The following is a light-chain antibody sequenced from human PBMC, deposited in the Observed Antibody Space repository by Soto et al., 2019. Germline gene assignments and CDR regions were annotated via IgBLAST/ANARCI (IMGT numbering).Light chain of an antibody. CDR3: QSYDSSRSGSGV. V-gene: IGLV1-40*01. CDR2: SHN. Sequence: QSVLTQPPSVSGAPGQRVTISCTGSTSNIGAGYDVHWYQQLPGTAPRLLISSHNNRPSGVADRFFCSKSGTSASLTIIGLQAEDEADDYCQSYDSSRSGSGVFGGGTKLTVL. J-gene: IGLJ3*02. CDR1: TSNIGAGYD.